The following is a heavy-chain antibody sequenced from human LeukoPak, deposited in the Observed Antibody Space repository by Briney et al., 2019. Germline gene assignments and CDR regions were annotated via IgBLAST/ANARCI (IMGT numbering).Heavy chain of an antibody. V-gene: IGHV4-34*01. D-gene: IGHD2-2*01. CDR3: ARGRTGYQLLPTKKDYSYYYMDV. J-gene: IGHJ6*03. Sequence: SETLSLTCAVYGGSFSGYYWSWIRQPPGKGPEWIGEINHSGSTNYNPSLKSRVTISVDTSKNQFSLKLSSVTAADTAVYYCARGRTGYQLLPTKKDYSYYYMDVWDKGTTVTVPS. CDR1: GGSFSGYY. CDR2: INHSGST.